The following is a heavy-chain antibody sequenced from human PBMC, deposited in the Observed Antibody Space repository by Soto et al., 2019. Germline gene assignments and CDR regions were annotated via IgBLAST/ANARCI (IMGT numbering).Heavy chain of an antibody. V-gene: IGHV3-33*01. CDR3: VREAKQQLLEDEYFQH. J-gene: IGHJ1*01. D-gene: IGHD6-13*01. CDR1: GFTFSSYG. Sequence: GGSLRLSCAASGFTFSSYGMHWVRQAPGKGLEWVAVIWYDGSNKYYADSVKGRFTISRDNSKNTLYLQMNSLRAEDTAVYYCVREAKQQLLEDEYFQHWGQGTLVTVSS. CDR2: IWYDGSNK.